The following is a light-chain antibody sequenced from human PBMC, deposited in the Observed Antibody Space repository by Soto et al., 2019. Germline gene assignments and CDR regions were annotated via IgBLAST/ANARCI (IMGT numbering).Light chain of an antibody. V-gene: IGKV2-28*01. J-gene: IGKJ2*01. CDR3: MQSLQTPNT. CDR2: LGS. CDR1: QSLLHSNGYNS. Sequence: DIVMTQSPLSLPVPPGEPASISCRSSQSLLHSNGYNSLDWYLQKPGQSPQLLIYLGSNRASGVPDRFSGSGSGTDFTLKISRVEAEDVGVYYCMQSLQTPNTFGQGTKLEIK.